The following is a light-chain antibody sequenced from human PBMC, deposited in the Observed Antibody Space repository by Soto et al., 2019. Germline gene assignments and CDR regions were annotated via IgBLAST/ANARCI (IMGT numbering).Light chain of an antibody. Sequence: QSVLTQPASVSGSPGQSITISCTGTSSDVGGYNFVSWYQQHPGKAPKLMIYDVSNRPSGVSTRFSGSKSGNTASLTISGLQAEDEADYYCSSYTSSSTQVFGTGTKLTVL. CDR1: SSDVGGYNF. CDR2: DVS. J-gene: IGLJ1*01. CDR3: SSYTSSSTQV. V-gene: IGLV2-14*01.